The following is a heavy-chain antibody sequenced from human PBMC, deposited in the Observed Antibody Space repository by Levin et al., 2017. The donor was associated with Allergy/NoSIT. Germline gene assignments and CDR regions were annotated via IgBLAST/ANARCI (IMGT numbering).Heavy chain of an antibody. CDR2: ISYDGSNK. J-gene: IGHJ4*02. Sequence: PGGSLRLSCAASGFTFSSYAMHWVRQAPGKGLEWVAVISYDGSNKYYADSVKGRFTISRDNSKNTLYLQMNSLRAEDTAVYYCARDREKGRELPFDYWGQGTLVTVSS. D-gene: IGHD1-26*01. CDR1: GFTFSSYA. V-gene: IGHV3-30-3*01. CDR3: ARDREKGRELPFDY.